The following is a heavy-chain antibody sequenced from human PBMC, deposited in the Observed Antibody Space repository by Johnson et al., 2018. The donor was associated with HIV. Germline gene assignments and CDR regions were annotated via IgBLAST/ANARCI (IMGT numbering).Heavy chain of an antibody. CDR1: GFTFSNYG. V-gene: IGHV3-30*02. CDR3: ARVRSSSAYAFDI. CDR2: IRYDGGNK. Sequence: QVQLVESGGGVVQPGRSLRISCAASGFTFSNYGIHWVRQAPGKGLEWVAFIRYDGGNKYYVDSVKGRFTISRDNSKNTLYLQMNSLRPEDTAVYYCARVRSSSAYAFDIWGQGTMVTVSS. J-gene: IGHJ3*02. D-gene: IGHD6-13*01.